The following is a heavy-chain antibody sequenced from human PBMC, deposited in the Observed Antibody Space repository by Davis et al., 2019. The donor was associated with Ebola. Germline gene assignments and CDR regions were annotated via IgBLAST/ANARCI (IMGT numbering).Heavy chain of an antibody. J-gene: IGHJ4*02. Sequence: AASVKVSCKASGYDFSSDGISWLLXXXXXXXXXXXXLCAYICQFIYAQKFEGRVTMTTDTSTNTGYMELRSLKSDDTAMYYCAKHSSSWAYYDSAGYPFDHWGQGTLVTVSS. V-gene: IGHV1-18*04. CDR3: AKHSSSWAYYDSAGYPFDH. CDR1: GYDFSSDG. CDR2: LCAYICQF. D-gene: IGHD6-13*01.